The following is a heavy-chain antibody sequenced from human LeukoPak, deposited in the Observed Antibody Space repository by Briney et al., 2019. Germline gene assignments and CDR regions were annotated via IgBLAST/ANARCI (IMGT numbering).Heavy chain of an antibody. J-gene: IGHJ4*02. CDR2: IKSKTDGGTT. CDR3: TTDPGYSIMS. CDR1: GFTFINAW. V-gene: IGHV3-15*01. D-gene: IGHD5-12*01. Sequence: GGSLRLSCAAAGFTFINAWRSWVRQAPGKGLEWVGRIKSKTDGGTTDYAAPVKGRFTISRDDSKNTLFLQMISLKIEDTAVYYCTTDPGYSIMSWGQGTLVTVSS.